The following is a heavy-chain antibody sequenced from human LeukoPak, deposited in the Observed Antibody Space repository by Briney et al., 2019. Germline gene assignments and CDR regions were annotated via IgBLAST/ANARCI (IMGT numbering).Heavy chain of an antibody. CDR3: ARDYYFDY. CDR2: ISYDGSNK. J-gene: IGHJ4*02. V-gene: IGHV3-30-3*01. CDR1: GFTFSSYA. Sequence: GGSLRLSCAASGFTFSSYAMHWVRQAPGKGLEWVAVISYDGSNKYYADSVKGRFTISRDNSKNTLYLQMNSLRAEDTAVYYCARDYYFDYWGQGTLVTVSS.